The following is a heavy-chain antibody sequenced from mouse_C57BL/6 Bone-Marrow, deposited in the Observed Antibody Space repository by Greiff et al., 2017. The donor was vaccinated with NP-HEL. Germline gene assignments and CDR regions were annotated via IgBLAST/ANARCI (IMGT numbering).Heavy chain of an antibody. CDR2: IHPNSGST. CDR3: ARNDYYGSSYGFAY. D-gene: IGHD1-1*01. Sequence: VKLQQPGAELVKPGASVKLSCKASGYTFTSYWMHWVKQRPGQGLEWIGMIHPNSGSTNYNEKFKSKATLTVDKSSSTAYMQLSSLTSEDSAVYYCARNDYYGSSYGFAYWGQGTLVTVSA. J-gene: IGHJ3*01. V-gene: IGHV1-64*01. CDR1: GYTFTSYW.